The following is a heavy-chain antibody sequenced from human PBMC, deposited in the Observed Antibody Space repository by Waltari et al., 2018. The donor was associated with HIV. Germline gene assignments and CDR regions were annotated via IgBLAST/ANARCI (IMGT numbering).Heavy chain of an antibody. J-gene: IGHJ6*02. CDR3: ARALRYSEWSQNSYGLDV. CDR2: INHRGRI. Sequence: QLQLQQWGARLVKASETLSLTCAVNGGSFSDYYWTWVRQPAGKGLEWIGQINHRGRINNNPYLEGRLSMSVDTSKNQVSLTLNSVTAADTGVYYCARALRYSEWSQNSYGLDVWGQGTPVTVSS. V-gene: IGHV4-34*01. D-gene: IGHD2-8*01. CDR1: GGSFSDYY.